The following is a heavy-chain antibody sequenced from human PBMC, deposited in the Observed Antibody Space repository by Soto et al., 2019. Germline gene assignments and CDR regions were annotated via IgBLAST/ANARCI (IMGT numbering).Heavy chain of an antibody. CDR2: IYWDDDK. D-gene: IGHD3-3*01. Sequence: SGPTLVNPTQTLTLTCTFSGFSLSTSGVGVGWIRQPPGKALEWLALIYWDDDKRYSPSLKSRLTITKDTSKNQVVLTMTNMDPFDTATYYCAHRLPIEYDFWSGYYQRVPTRNDAFDIWGQGTMVTVSS. J-gene: IGHJ3*02. V-gene: IGHV2-5*02. CDR1: GFSLSTSGVG. CDR3: AHRLPIEYDFWSGYYQRVPTRNDAFDI.